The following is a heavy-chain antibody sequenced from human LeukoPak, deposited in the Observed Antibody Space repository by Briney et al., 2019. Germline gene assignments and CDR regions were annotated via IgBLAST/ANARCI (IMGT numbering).Heavy chain of an antibody. Sequence: PGGSLRLSCAASGFTFSSYGMHWVRQAPGKGLEWVAFTRYDGSNKYYADSVKGRFTISRDNSKNTLYLQMNSLRAEDTAVYYCASRPGYYYYGMDVWGQGTTVTVSS. D-gene: IGHD1-14*01. CDR3: ASRPGYYYYGMDV. CDR1: GFTFSSYG. J-gene: IGHJ6*02. CDR2: TRYDGSNK. V-gene: IGHV3-30*02.